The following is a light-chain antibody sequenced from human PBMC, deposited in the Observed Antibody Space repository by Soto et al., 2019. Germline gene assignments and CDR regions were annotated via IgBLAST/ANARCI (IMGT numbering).Light chain of an antibody. CDR1: QNLGSGY. CDR3: QHYGSSSWT. J-gene: IGKJ1*01. CDR2: GAS. Sequence: DIVLTESPGTLSLSLGERAALSCRASQNLGSGYLAWYQQKPGQAPRILIYGASSRATGIPDRFSGSGSGTDFTLTISRLEPEDFAVYYCQHYGSSSWTFGQGTKVDI. V-gene: IGKV3-20*01.